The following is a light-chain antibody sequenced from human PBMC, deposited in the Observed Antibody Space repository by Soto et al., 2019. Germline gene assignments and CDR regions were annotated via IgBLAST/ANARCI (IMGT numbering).Light chain of an antibody. Sequence: AIRMTQSPSSLSASTGDRVTITCRASQGISSYLAWYQQKPGKAPKLLIYDASTLQSGVPSRFSGSGSGTDFTLTISGLQSEDFATYYCQQYYSYPGTFGEGTKVEIK. V-gene: IGKV1-8*01. CDR3: QQYYSYPGT. J-gene: IGKJ4*01. CDR2: DAS. CDR1: QGISSY.